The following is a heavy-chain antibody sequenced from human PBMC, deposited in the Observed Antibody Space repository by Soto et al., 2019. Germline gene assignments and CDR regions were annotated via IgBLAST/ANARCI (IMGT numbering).Heavy chain of an antibody. Sequence: DVQLVESGGGLVKPGGSLRLSSAASGFSLRDYSMNWIPQASGKGLEWVASISSSSSFIYYAESMKGRFTISRDNAKNSLYLQMNSLSAEDTAVYYCAGSSDDGRDNWGQGTLVTVSS. CDR3: AGSSDDGRDN. J-gene: IGHJ1*01. CDR2: ISSSSSFI. CDR1: GFSLRDYS. D-gene: IGHD1-26*01. V-gene: IGHV3-21*01.